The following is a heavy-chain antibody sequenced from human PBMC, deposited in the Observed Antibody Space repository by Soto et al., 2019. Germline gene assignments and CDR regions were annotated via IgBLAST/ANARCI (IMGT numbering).Heavy chain of an antibody. V-gene: IGHV4-39*01. CDR1: GGSISSSSYY. D-gene: IGHD5-12*01. Sequence: PSETLSLTCTVSGGSISSSSYYWGWIRQPPGKGLEWIGSIYYSGSTYYNPSLKSRVTISVDTSKNQFSLKLSSVTAADTAGYYCARHLGDGYVPFDYWGQGTLVTVS. CDR2: IYYSGST. J-gene: IGHJ4*02. CDR3: ARHLGDGYVPFDY.